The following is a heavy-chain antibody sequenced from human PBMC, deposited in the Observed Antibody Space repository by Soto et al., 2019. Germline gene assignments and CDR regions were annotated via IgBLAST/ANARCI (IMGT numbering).Heavy chain of an antibody. CDR3: TRHEGGAAADRPLDY. D-gene: IGHD6-25*01. J-gene: IGHJ4*02. Sequence: QLRLQESGPGLVKPSETLSLTCTVSGGSIRSSTYYWGWIRQPPGKGLEWIGSIYYSGSTHYNPSFNIRVTTAVDPSTNQCSLKLNSVTAADTAVHYCTRHEGGAAADRPLDYWGQGTLVTVSS. CDR1: GGSIRSSTYY. V-gene: IGHV4-39*01. CDR2: IYYSGST.